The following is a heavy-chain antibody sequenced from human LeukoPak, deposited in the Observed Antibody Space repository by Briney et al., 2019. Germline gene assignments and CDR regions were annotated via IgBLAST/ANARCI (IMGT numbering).Heavy chain of an antibody. Sequence: GASVKVSCKASGFTFTSSAMQWVRQARGQRLEWIGWIVVGSGNTNYAQKFQERVTITRDMSTSTAYMELSSLRSEDTAVYYCARARNDILTGYHPNGGDVDYWGQGTLVTVSS. D-gene: IGHD3-9*01. CDR1: GFTFTSSA. CDR3: ARARNDILTGYHPNGGDVDY. CDR2: IVVGSGNT. V-gene: IGHV1-58*02. J-gene: IGHJ4*02.